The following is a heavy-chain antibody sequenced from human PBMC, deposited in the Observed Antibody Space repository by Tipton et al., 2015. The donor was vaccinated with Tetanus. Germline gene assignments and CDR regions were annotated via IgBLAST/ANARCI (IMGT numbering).Heavy chain of an antibody. D-gene: IGHD2-21*02. V-gene: IGHV5-51*01. J-gene: IGHJ3*02. CDR3: ATSELVTRGGFRAFDI. CDR2: IYPGDSDT. CDR1: GYSFTSYW. Sequence: QLVQSGAEVKKPGESLKISCKGSGYSFTSYWIGWVRQMPGKGLEWTGVIYPGDSDTRYSPSFQGQVPISADKSISTAYLQWSSLKASDTAMYYCATSELVTRGGFRAFDIWGQGTMVTVSS.